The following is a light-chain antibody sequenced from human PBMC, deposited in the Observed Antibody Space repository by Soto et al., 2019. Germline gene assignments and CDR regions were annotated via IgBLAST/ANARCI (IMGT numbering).Light chain of an antibody. CDR1: RSDVGSYNL. CDR3: CSFASSTTWV. Sequence: QSALTQPASVSGSPGQSITISCTGSRSDVGSYNLVSWYQHHPGKAPKLMIYEGNERPSGVSNRFSGSKSGNTASLTISGLQAEDEAAYYCCSFASSTTWVFGGGTKLTVL. V-gene: IGLV2-23*01. CDR2: EGN. J-gene: IGLJ3*02.